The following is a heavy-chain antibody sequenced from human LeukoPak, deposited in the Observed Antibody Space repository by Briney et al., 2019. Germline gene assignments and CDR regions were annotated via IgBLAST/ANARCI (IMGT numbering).Heavy chain of an antibody. Sequence: ASVKVSCKASGYTFTGYYMHWVRQAPGQGLEWMGWINPNSGGTNYAQKFQGRVTMTRDTSISTAYMELSRLRSDDTAVYYCARSRSPGIAVARDWGQGTLVTVSS. J-gene: IGHJ4*02. CDR3: ARSRSPGIAVARD. CDR1: GYTFTGYY. V-gene: IGHV1-2*02. CDR2: INPNSGGT. D-gene: IGHD6-19*01.